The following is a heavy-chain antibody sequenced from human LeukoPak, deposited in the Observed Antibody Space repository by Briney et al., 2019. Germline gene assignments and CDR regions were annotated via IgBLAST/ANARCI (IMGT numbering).Heavy chain of an antibody. D-gene: IGHD6-25*01. CDR2: MYDNGSA. V-gene: IGHV4-59*01. Sequence: PSETLSLTCSVSGGSISTYYWNWIRQPPGKGLEWIGYMYDNGSANYNPSLNSRVTMSVDTSKNQFSLKLISVTAADTAMYHCARVGQGLGYYFDYWGQGTLVTVSS. CDR1: GGSISTYY. CDR3: ARVGQGLGYYFDY. J-gene: IGHJ4*02.